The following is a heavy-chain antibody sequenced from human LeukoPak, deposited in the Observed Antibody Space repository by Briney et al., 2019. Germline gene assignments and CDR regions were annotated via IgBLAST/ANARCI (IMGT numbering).Heavy chain of an antibody. CDR2: IVVGSGNT. CDR3: AAGPVRGGYYMDV. D-gene: IGHD6-19*01. CDR1: GFTFTSSA. Sequence: GTSVKVSCKASGFTFTSSAMQWVRQARGQRLEWIGWIVVGSGNTNYAQKFQERVTITRDMSTSTAYMELSSLRSEDTAGYYCAAGPVRGGYYMDVWGKGTTVTVSS. V-gene: IGHV1-58*02. J-gene: IGHJ6*03.